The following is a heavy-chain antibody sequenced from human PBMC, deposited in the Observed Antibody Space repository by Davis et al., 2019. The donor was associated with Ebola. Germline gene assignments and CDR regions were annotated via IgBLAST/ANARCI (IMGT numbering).Heavy chain of an antibody. J-gene: IGHJ5*02. CDR3: ARGLMDSAAFRAGWFDP. Sequence: AASVKVSCKASGYTFSIYDFNWVRQAAGQGLEWMGWMNPHTGYTGYARKFQGRVTMTRNSSINTAYIELTSLTSDDTAVYYCARGLMDSAAFRAGWFDPWGQGTLVTVSS. CDR1: GYTFSIYD. CDR2: MNPHTGYT. D-gene: IGHD2/OR15-2a*01. V-gene: IGHV1-8*01.